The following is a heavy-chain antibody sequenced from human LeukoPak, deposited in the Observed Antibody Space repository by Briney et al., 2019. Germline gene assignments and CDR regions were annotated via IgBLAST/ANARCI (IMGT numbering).Heavy chain of an antibody. J-gene: IGHJ2*01. D-gene: IGHD6-13*01. CDR3: ARVYYSSSYDYWYFDL. CDR2: IYTSGST. V-gene: IGHV4-4*07. CDR1: GGSISSYY. Sequence: TSETLSLTCTVSGGSISSYYWSWIRQPAGKGLEWIGRIYTSGSTNYNPSLKSRVTISVDTSKNQFSLKLSPVTAADTAVYYCARVYYSSSYDYWYFDLWGRGTLVTVSS.